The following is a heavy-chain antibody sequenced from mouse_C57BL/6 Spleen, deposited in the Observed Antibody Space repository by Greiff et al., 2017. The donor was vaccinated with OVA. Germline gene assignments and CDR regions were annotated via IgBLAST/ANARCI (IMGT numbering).Heavy chain of an antibody. D-gene: IGHD3-2*02. Sequence: EVQLQQSGPELVKPGASVKISCKASGYTFTDYYMNWVKQSHGKSLEWIGDINPNNGGTSYNQKFKGKATLTVDKSSSTAYMELRSLTSEDSAVYYCARYDSSGSPVAYWGQGTLVTVSA. J-gene: IGHJ3*01. V-gene: IGHV1-26*01. CDR2: INPNNGGT. CDR1: GYTFTDYY. CDR3: ARYDSSGSPVAY.